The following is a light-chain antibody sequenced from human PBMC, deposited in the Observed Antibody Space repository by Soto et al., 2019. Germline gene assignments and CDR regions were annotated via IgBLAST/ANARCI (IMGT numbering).Light chain of an antibody. Sequence: QSALTQPPSASGSPGQSVTISCTGTSSDVGGYNYVSWYQQHPGKAPKLMIYEVSKRPSGVPDRFSGSKSGNTASLTVSGLQAEDEADYYCSSHAGSNSYVVFGGGTQLTVL. CDR3: SSHAGSNSYVV. J-gene: IGLJ2*01. CDR1: SSDVGGYNY. V-gene: IGLV2-8*01. CDR2: EVS.